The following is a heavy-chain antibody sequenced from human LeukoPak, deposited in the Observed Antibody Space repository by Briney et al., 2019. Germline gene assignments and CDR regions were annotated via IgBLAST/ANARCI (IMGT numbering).Heavy chain of an antibody. CDR2: TYYRSKWYY. CDR1: GDSVSNNSTA. V-gene: IGHV6-1*01. D-gene: IGHD2-21*01. J-gene: IGHJ5*02. CDR3: ARGGGEFGP. Sequence: SQTLSLTCAISGDSVSNNSTAWNWIRLSPSRGLEWLGRTYYRSKWYYDYAVSVKSRITINPDTSKNLFSLQLNSVTPDDTAVYYCARGGGEFGPWGLGTLVTVSS.